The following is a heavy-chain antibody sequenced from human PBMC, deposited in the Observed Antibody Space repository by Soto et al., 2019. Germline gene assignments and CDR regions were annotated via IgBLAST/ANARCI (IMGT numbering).Heavy chain of an antibody. CDR3: ARDKPVTIFGVVTTKNWFDP. CDR2: INPSGGST. Sequence: QVQLVQSGAEVKKPGASVKVSCKASGYTFTSYYMHWVRQATGQGLEWMGIINPSGGSTSYAQKFQGRVTMTRDTSTSTDYMELSSLRSEDTAVYYCARDKPVTIFGVVTTKNWFDPWGQGTLVTVSS. J-gene: IGHJ5*02. CDR1: GYTFTSYY. V-gene: IGHV1-46*01. D-gene: IGHD3-3*01.